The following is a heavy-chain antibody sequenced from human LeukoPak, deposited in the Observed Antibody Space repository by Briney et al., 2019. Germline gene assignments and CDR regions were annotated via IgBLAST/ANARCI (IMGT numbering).Heavy chain of an antibody. CDR3: ARASFNVVFGNWFDP. J-gene: IGHJ5*02. Sequence: PSETLSLTCTVSSGSIGSSSNYWGWIRQAPGKGLEWIGNVYYSGSTFYNPSLKSRVTISVDTSKNQFSLKLRSVTAADTAIYYCARASFNVVFGNWFDPWGQGTLVNVSS. V-gene: IGHV4-39*01. D-gene: IGHD2-8*01. CDR1: SGSIGSSSNY. CDR2: VYYSGST.